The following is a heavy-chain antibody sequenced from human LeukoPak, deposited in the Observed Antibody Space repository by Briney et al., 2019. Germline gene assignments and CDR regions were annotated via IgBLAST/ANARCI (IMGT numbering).Heavy chain of an antibody. CDR3: GRAVPRRLDY. CDR1: GGSFSGYY. CDR2: INHSGST. J-gene: IGHJ4*02. D-gene: IGHD6-6*01. Sequence: SETLSLTCAVYGGSFSGYYWSWIRQPPGKGLEWIGEINHSGSTNYNPSLKSRVTISVDTSKNQFSLMLSSVTAADPAVYYCGRAVPRRLDYWGQGTLVTVSS. V-gene: IGHV4-34*01.